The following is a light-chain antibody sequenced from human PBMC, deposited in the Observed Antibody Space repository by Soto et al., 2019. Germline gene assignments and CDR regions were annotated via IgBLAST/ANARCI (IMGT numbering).Light chain of an antibody. CDR3: QYYNNWPPCT. CDR1: QSVSNN. CDR2: DAS. Sequence: EIVMTQSPATLSASPGERATLSCRASQSVSNNLAWYQQKPGQAPRLLIYDASTRATGIPARFSGSGSGTEFTFTISSLQSEDFAVYYCQYYNNWPPCTFGQGTKVEIK. J-gene: IGKJ1*01. V-gene: IGKV3-15*01.